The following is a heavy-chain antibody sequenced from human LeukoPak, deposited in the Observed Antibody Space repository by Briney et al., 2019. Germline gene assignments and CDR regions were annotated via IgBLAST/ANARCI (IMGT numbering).Heavy chain of an antibody. V-gene: IGHV3-30-3*01. D-gene: IGHD1-26*01. J-gene: IGHJ4*02. CDR1: GFTFSSYA. CDR3: AKASYANRATPYYFDY. Sequence: GGSLRLSCAASGFTFSSYAMHWVRQAPGKGLEWVAVISYDGSNKYYADSVKGRFTISRDNSKNTLYLQMNSLRAEDTAVYYCAKASYANRATPYYFDYWGQGTLVTVSS. CDR2: ISYDGSNK.